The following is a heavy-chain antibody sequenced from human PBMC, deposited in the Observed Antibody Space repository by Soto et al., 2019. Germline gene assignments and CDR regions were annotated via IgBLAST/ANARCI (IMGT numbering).Heavy chain of an antibody. J-gene: IGHJ3*02. Sequence: GGSLRLSCAASGFTSSSYWIHWVRQAPGKGLVWVSRISDAGSDTYYGDSVKGRFTISRDHAKNTLYLQMNSLRAEDTAVYYCTRALAGTRNGFDIWGQGTMVTVSS. CDR1: GFTSSSYW. V-gene: IGHV3-74*01. CDR2: ISDAGSDT. D-gene: IGHD6-19*01. CDR3: TRALAGTRNGFDI.